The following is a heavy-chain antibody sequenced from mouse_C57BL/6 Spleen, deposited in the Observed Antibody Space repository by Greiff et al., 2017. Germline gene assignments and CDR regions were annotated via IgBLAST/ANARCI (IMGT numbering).Heavy chain of an antibody. D-gene: IGHD2-3*01. CDR2: ISYDGSN. CDR1: GYSITSGYY. J-gene: IGHJ2*01. CDR3: ARADGYFDY. Sequence: EVQLVESGPGLVKPSQSLSLTCSVTGYSITSGYYWNWIRQFPGNKLEWMGYISYDGSNNYNPSLKNRISITRDTSKNQFFLKLNSVTTEDTATYYCARADGYFDYWGQGTTLTVSS. V-gene: IGHV3-6*01.